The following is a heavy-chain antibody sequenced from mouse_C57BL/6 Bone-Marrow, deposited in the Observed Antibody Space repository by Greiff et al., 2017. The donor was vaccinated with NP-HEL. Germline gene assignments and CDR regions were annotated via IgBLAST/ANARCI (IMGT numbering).Heavy chain of an antibody. J-gene: IGHJ4*01. Sequence: EVQRVESGPGLVKPSQSLSLTCSVTGYSITSGYYWNWIRQFPGNKLEWMGYISYDGSNNYNPSLKNRISITRDTSKNQFFLKLNSVTTEDTATYYCARAHYDFYYYAMDYWGQGTSVTVSS. CDR1: GYSITSGYY. CDR3: ARAHYDFYYYAMDY. CDR2: ISYDGSN. D-gene: IGHD2-4*01. V-gene: IGHV3-6*01.